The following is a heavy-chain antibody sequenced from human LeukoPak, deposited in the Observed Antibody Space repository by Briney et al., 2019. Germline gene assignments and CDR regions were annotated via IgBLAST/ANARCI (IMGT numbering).Heavy chain of an antibody. D-gene: IGHD6-25*01. V-gene: IGHV3-48*03. CDR1: GFTFSNYE. Sequence: GGSLRLSCAASGFTFSNYEMNWVRQAPGKGLEWVSYISSSGSSTYYADSVKGRFTISRDNAKNSLYLQMNSLRAEDTAVYYCARDKIAATSRSGYDYWGQGTLVTVSS. J-gene: IGHJ4*02. CDR3: ARDKIAATSRSGYDY. CDR2: ISSSGSST.